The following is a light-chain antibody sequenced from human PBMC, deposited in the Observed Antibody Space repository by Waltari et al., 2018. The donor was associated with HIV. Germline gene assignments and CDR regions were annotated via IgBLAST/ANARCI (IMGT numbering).Light chain of an antibody. Sequence: QSALTQPASVAGLPGQTINISCTGISTDSRFYQHVSWYQQPPVSVPRLIIYDIDSRPSGSSDHFSGSRSGDSASLTISGLQSGDEAHYFCASNRLDSTLVFGGGTKLTIL. J-gene: IGLJ2*01. CDR2: DID. CDR1: STDSRFYQH. V-gene: IGLV2-14*03. CDR3: ASNRLDSTLV.